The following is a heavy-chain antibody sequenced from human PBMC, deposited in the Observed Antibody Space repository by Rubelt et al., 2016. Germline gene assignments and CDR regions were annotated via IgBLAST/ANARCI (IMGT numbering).Heavy chain of an antibody. CDR1: GFTFDDYG. V-gene: IGHV3-20*04. J-gene: IGHJ1*01. CDR3: ARDGFYDSSGYYHIF. D-gene: IGHD3-22*01. CDR2: INWNGGST. Sequence: QLGMRGGGLVQPGGSLRLSCAASGFTFDDYGMSWVRQAPGKGLEWVSGINWNGGSTGYADSVKGRFTISRDNAKNSLYLQMNSLRAEDTALYYCARDGFYDSSGYYHIFWGQGTLVTVSS.